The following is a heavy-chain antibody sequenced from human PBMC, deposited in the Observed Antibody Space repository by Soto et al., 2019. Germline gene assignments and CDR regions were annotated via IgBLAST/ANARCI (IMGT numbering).Heavy chain of an antibody. CDR1: GGSISSEYFH. CDR2: IHYTGSI. CDR3: AREDDGGDRDYYGLDV. D-gene: IGHD2-21*02. V-gene: IGHV4-30-4*08. Sequence: QVQLQQSGPGLVEPSQTLSLTCAVSGGSISSEYFHWTWIRQSPGKGLEWIGYIHYTGSIMYNPSFKSRLTNAVDKTKNQFSLQLTSVTAADTAVYFCAREDDGGDRDYYGLDVWGQGTTVTVSS. J-gene: IGHJ6*02.